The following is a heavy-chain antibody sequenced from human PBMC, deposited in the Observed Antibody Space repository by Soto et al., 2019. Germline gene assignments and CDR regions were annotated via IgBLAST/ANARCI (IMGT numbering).Heavy chain of an antibody. D-gene: IGHD2-2*01. CDR2: ISYDGSNK. V-gene: IGHV3-30*18. CDR3: AKDRYPTRSSTSWSQLGFDP. Sequence: QVQLVESGGGVVQPGRSLRLSCAASGFTFSSYGMHWVRQAPGKGLEWVAVISYDGSNKYYADSVKGRFTISRDNSKNTLYLQMNSLRAEDTAVYYCAKDRYPTRSSTSWSQLGFDPWGQGTLVTVSS. CDR1: GFTFSSYG. J-gene: IGHJ5*02.